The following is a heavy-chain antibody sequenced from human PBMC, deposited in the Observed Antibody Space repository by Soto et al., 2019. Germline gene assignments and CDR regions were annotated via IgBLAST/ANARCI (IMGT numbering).Heavy chain of an antibody. D-gene: IGHD6-19*01. CDR2: ISYSGTT. Sequence: SETLSLTCTVSGGSISSGNYYWSWIRQPPGKGLEWIGFISYSGTTHYSASLRSRVSISVDTSKNQFSLDLSSVTAADTAVYYCARDRGSSGWEHYFDFWGQGTLVTVSS. V-gene: IGHV4-30-4*01. CDR3: ARDRGSSGWEHYFDF. J-gene: IGHJ4*02. CDR1: GGSISSGNYY.